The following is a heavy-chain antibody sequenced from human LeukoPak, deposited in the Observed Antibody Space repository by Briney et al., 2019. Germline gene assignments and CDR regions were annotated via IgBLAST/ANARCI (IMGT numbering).Heavy chain of an antibody. V-gene: IGHV1-2*02. CDR3: ARPPYSSSWYHLGL. Sequence: EASVKVSCKASGYTFTGYYMHWVRQAPGQGLEWMGWINPNSGGTNYAQKFQGRVTMTRDTSISTAYMELSRLRSDDTAVYYCARPPYSSSWYHLGLWGQGTLVTVSS. J-gene: IGHJ4*02. CDR2: INPNSGGT. D-gene: IGHD6-13*01. CDR1: GYTFTGYY.